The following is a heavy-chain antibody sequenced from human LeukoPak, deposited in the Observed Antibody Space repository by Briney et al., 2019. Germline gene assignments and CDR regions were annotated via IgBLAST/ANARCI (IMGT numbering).Heavy chain of an antibody. CDR1: GFTFSTYA. V-gene: IGHV3-64D*06. CDR3: VKKMTRGMAVAGHFDY. Sequence: GGSLRLSCSASGFTFSTYAMHWVRQAPAKGLEGVSAISTNGGSTYYADSVKGRFTISRDNSKNTLFLQMSSLRAEDTAVYYCVKKMTRGMAVAGHFDYWGQGTLVTVSS. J-gene: IGHJ4*02. CDR2: ISTNGGST. D-gene: IGHD6-19*01.